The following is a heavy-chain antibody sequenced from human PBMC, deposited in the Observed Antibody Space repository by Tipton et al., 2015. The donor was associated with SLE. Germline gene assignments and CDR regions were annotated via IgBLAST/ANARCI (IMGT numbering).Heavy chain of an antibody. CDR3: ARYSSMWPPYGLGV. D-gene: IGHD6-13*01. Sequence: GLVKPSETLSLTCSVSGGSITTYYWSWIRQPPGKGLEWIGYIYYSGSTNYNPPLKSRVTISVDTSKNQFSLKLSSVTAADTAVYYCARYSSMWPPYGLGVWGQGTTVTVSS. CDR2: IYYSGST. V-gene: IGHV4-59*08. J-gene: IGHJ6*02. CDR1: GGSITTYY.